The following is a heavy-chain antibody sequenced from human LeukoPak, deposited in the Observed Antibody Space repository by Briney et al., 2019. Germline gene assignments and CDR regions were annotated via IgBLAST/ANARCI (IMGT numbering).Heavy chain of an antibody. CDR3: ARARYESRIWPKSRYDYYHYMDV. Sequence: GGSLRLSCAASGFTFSSYWMSWVRQAPGKGLEWVANIKQDGSEKYYVDSVKGRFTISRDNAKNSLYLQMNSLRAEDTAVYYCARARYESRIWPKSRYDYYHYMDVWGKGTTVTVSS. D-gene: IGHD2-15*01. CDR1: GFTFSSYW. J-gene: IGHJ6*03. V-gene: IGHV3-7*01. CDR2: IKQDGSEK.